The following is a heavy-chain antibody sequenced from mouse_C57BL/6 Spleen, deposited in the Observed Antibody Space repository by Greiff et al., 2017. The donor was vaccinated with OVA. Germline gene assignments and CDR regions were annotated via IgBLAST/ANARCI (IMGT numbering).Heavy chain of an antibody. CDR1: GFTFSSYA. Sequence: EVNLVESGGGLVKPGGSLKLSCAASGFTFSSYAMSWVRQTPEKRLEWVATISDGGSYTYYPDNVKGRFTISRDNAKNNLYLQMSHLKSEDTAMYYCARDHLITTVVFDYWGQGTTLTVSS. J-gene: IGHJ2*01. CDR2: ISDGGSYT. D-gene: IGHD1-1*01. CDR3: ARDHLITTVVFDY. V-gene: IGHV5-4*01.